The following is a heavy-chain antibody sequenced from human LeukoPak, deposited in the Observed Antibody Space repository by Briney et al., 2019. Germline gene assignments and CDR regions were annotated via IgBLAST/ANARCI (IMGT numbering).Heavy chain of an antibody. CDR3: ARARSGELSD. CDR1: GFTFSSYE. J-gene: IGHJ4*02. Sequence: GGSLRLSCAASGFTFSSYEMNWVRQAPGKGLEWVSYISSSGSTIYYADSVKGRFTISRDNAKNSLYLQMNSLRAEDTAVYYCARARSGELSDWGQGTLVTVSS. V-gene: IGHV3-48*03. CDR2: ISSSGSTI. D-gene: IGHD3-10*01.